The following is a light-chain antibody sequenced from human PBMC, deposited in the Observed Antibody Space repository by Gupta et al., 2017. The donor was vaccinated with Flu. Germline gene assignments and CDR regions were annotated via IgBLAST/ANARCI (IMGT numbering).Light chain of an antibody. V-gene: IGLV4-60*03. J-gene: IGLJ2*01. Sequence: QPVLTQSSSASASLGSSVKLTCTLSSGHSSYIIAWHQQQPGKAPRYLMKLEGSGSYNKGSGVPDRFSGSSSGADCYLPISNLQSEDEADYYCETWDSNTRVFGGGTKLTVL. CDR3: ETWDSNTRV. CDR1: SGHSSYI. CDR2: LEGSGSY.